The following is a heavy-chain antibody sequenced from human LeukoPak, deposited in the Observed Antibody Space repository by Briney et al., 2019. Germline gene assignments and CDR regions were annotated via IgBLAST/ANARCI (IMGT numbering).Heavy chain of an antibody. CDR2: ISYDGSNK. V-gene: IGHV3-30*18. Sequence: LPYPASRFCFRNHGLHWLRQAPRKGLQGVAVISYDGSNKYYADSVKGRFTISRDNSKNTLYLQMNSLRAEDTAVYYCAKDPGYGGNSDYWGQGTLVTVSS. J-gene: IGHJ4*02. CDR3: AKDPGYGGNSDY. CDR1: RFCFRNHG. D-gene: IGHD4-23*01.